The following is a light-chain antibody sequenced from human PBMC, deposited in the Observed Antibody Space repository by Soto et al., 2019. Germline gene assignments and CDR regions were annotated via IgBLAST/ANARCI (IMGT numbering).Light chain of an antibody. CDR3: QQYNNWPRT. J-gene: IGKJ1*01. V-gene: IGKV3-15*01. CDR2: GAT. CDR1: QSVSSSY. Sequence: EIVLTQSPGTLSLSPGERATLSCRVSQSVSSSYLAWYQQKPGQAPRLLIHGATTRATGIPARFSGSGSGTEFTLTISSLQSEDFAVYYCQQYNNWPRTFGQGTKVDIK.